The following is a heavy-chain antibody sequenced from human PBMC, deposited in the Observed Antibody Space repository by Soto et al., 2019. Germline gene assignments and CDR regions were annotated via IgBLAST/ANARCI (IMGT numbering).Heavy chain of an antibody. D-gene: IGHD1-26*01. V-gene: IGHV3-20*03. CDR2: ST. CDR3: ARARVGATTPFDY. J-gene: IGHJ4*02. Sequence: STGYADSVKGRFTISRDNAKNSLYLQMNSLRAEDTALYYCARARVGATTPFDYWGQGTLVTVSS.